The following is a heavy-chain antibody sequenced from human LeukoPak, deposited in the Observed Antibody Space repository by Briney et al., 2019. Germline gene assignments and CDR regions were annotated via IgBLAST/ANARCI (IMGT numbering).Heavy chain of an antibody. CDR3: ARDTYSSSSVSWDY. V-gene: IGHV3-30*03. CDR2: ISYDGSNK. J-gene: IGHJ4*02. Sequence: GGSLRLSCAASGFTVSSNYMSWVRQAPGKGLEWVAVISYDGSNKYYADSVKGRFTISRDNSKNTLYLQMNSLRAEDTAVYYCARDTYSSSSVSWDYWGQGTLVTVSS. D-gene: IGHD6-6*01. CDR1: GFTVSSNY.